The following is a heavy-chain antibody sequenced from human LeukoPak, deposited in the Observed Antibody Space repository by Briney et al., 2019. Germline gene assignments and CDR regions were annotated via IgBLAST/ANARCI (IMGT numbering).Heavy chain of an antibody. Sequence: GGSLRLSCAASGFTFSNAWMSWVRQAPGKGLEWVGRIKSKTDGGTTDYAAPVKGRFTISRDDSKNTLYLQMNSLKTEDTAVYYCAFYYYGTRRFDPWGQGTLVTVSS. V-gene: IGHV3-15*01. CDR3: AFYYYGTRRFDP. J-gene: IGHJ5*02. D-gene: IGHD3-10*01. CDR2: IKSKTDGGTT. CDR1: GFTFSNAW.